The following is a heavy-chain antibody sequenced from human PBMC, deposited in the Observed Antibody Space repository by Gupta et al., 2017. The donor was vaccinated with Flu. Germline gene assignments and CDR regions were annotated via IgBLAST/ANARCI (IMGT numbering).Heavy chain of an antibody. Sequence: LKSRVTISVDTSKNQFSLKLSSVTAADTAVYYCARGQLYAGQFDYWGQGTLVTVSS. V-gene: IGHV4-34*01. D-gene: IGHD2-2*02. CDR3: ARGQLYAGQFDY. J-gene: IGHJ4*02.